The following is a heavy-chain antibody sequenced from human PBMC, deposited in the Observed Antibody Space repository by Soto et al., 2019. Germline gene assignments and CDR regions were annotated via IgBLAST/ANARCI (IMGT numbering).Heavy chain of an antibody. Sequence: PGGSLRLSCAASGFTFSSYSMNWVRQAPGKGLEWVSSISSSSSYIYYADSVKGRFTISRDNAKNSLYLQMNSLRAEDTAVYYCTTYRSGYSSGWYANDAFDIWGQGTMVTVSS. J-gene: IGHJ3*02. CDR1: GFTFSSYS. D-gene: IGHD6-19*01. V-gene: IGHV3-21*01. CDR2: ISSSSSYI. CDR3: TTYRSGYSSGWYANDAFDI.